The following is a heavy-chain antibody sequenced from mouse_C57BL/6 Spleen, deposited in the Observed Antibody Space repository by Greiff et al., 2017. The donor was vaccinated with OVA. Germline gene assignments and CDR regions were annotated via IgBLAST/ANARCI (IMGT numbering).Heavy chain of an antibody. CDR2: ISSGGDYI. D-gene: IGHD3-2*02. V-gene: IGHV5-9-1*02. CDR1: GFTFSSYA. CDR3: TRDSSGDFDY. J-gene: IGHJ2*01. Sequence: EVKVEESGEGLVKPGGSLKLSCAASGFTFSSYAMSWVRQTPEKRLEWVAYISSGGDYIYYADTVKGRFTISRDNARNTLYLQMSSLKSEDTAMYYCTRDSSGDFDYWGQGTTLTVSS.